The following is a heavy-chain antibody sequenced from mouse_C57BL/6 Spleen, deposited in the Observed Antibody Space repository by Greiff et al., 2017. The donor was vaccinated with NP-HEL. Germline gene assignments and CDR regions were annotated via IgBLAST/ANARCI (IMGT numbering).Heavy chain of an antibody. V-gene: IGHV2-6-1*01. Sequence: VKLQESGPGLVAPSQSLSITCTVSGFSLTSYGVHWVRQPPGKGLEWLVVIWSDGSTTYNSALKSRLSISKDNSKSQVFLKMNSLQTDDTAMYYCARHPDSSGYSYAMDYWGQGTSVTVSS. D-gene: IGHD3-2*02. CDR3: ARHPDSSGYSYAMDY. CDR1: GFSLTSYG. J-gene: IGHJ4*01. CDR2: IWSDGST.